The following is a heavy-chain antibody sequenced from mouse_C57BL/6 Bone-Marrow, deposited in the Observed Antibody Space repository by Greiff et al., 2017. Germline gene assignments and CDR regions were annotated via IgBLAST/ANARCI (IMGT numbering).Heavy chain of an antibody. V-gene: IGHV5-6*01. CDR2: ISSGGSYT. Sequence: EVMLVESGGDLVKPGGSLKLSCAASGFTFSSYGMSWVRQTPDKRLEWVATISSGGSYTYYPDSVKGRFTISRDNAKNTLYLQMSSLKSEDTAMXYCARQIVATSYYFDYWGQGTTLTVSS. D-gene: IGHD1-1*01. J-gene: IGHJ2*01. CDR3: ARQIVATSYYFDY. CDR1: GFTFSSYG.